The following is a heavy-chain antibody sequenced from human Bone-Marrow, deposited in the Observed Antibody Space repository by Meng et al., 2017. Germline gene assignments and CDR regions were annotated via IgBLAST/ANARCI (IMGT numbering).Heavy chain of an antibody. CDR3: ARSRSKGGANH. D-gene: IGHD1-26*01. J-gene: IGHJ5*02. CDR1: GFSVSSSY. CDR2: IYSGGTT. Sequence: EVQLVEAGGGFIQPGGSLRLSCAASGFSVSSSYMSWVRQAPGKGPEWVSVIYSGGTTYYADSVKGRFTISRDNSRNTLYLQVNSLRAEDTAVYYCARSRSKGGANHWGQGTLVTVSS. V-gene: IGHV3-53*01.